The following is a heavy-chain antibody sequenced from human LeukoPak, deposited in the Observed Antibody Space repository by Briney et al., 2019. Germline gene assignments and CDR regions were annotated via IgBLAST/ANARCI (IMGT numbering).Heavy chain of an antibody. V-gene: IGHV3-30*03. CDR3: ARVISGYYCDH. J-gene: IGHJ4*02. CDR2: ISYDGSKK. D-gene: IGHD3-22*01. Sequence: GSLRLSCAASGFTFSNYGMHSVRQAPGKGLEWAAFISYDGSKKYYADSVKGRFTIPRDNSKNTLYLQMNSLRTEDTAVYYCARVISGYYCDHWGQGTLVTVSS. CDR1: GFTFSNYG.